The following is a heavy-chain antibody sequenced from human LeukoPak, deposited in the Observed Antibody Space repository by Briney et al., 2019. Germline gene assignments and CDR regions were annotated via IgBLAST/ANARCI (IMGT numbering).Heavy chain of an antibody. Sequence: GGSLRLSCVASGFTLSSYVMHWVRQSPGKGLEWVALIWYDGNNKDYADSVKGRFTISRDNSKNTLFLEMNSLRAEDTAVYYCARDRYGGSHLDYWGQGTLVTVSS. CDR2: IWYDGNNK. J-gene: IGHJ4*02. CDR3: ARDRYGGSHLDY. V-gene: IGHV3-33*01. CDR1: GFTLSSYV. D-gene: IGHD1-26*01.